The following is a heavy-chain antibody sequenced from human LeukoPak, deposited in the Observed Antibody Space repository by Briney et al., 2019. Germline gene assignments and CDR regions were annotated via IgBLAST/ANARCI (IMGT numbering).Heavy chain of an antibody. D-gene: IGHD3-3*01. CDR1: GFTFSSYG. J-gene: IGHJ4*02. CDR3: AKGGRFLEWLFGDS. V-gene: IGHV3-23*01. CDR2: ISGSGGST. Sequence: PGGTLRLSCAASGFTFSSYGMSWVRQAPGKGLEWVSAISGSGGSTYYADSVKGRFTISRDNSKNTLYLQMNSLRAEDTAVYYCAKGGRFLEWLFGDSWGQGTLVTVSS.